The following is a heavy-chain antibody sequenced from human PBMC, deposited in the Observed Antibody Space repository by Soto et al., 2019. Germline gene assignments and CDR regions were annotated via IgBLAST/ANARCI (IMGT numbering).Heavy chain of an antibody. Sequence: SVKVSCKASGGTFSSYAISWVRQAPGQGLEWMGGIIPIFGTANYAQKFQGRVTITADESTSTAYMELSSLRSEDTAVYYCARVFNWGPNWYYFDYWGQGTLVTVSS. CDR3: ARVFNWGPNWYYFDY. D-gene: IGHD7-27*01. J-gene: IGHJ4*02. CDR1: GGTFSSYA. V-gene: IGHV1-69*13. CDR2: IIPIFGTA.